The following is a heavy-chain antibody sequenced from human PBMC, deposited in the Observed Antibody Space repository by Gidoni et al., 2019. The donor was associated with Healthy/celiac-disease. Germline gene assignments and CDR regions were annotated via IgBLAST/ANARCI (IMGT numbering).Heavy chain of an antibody. V-gene: IGHV4-59*01. J-gene: IGHJ5*02. CDR3: TAAREGERFDP. CDR1: GGSISSDY. CDR2: IYYSGST. Sequence: QVQLQESGPGLVKPSETLSLTCTVAGGSISSDYWSWIRQPPGKGLEWIGYIYYSGSTNDNPSLKSRVTISVDTSKTQFSLKLSSVTAADTAVYYCTAAREGERFDPWGQGTLVTVSS. D-gene: IGHD6-6*01.